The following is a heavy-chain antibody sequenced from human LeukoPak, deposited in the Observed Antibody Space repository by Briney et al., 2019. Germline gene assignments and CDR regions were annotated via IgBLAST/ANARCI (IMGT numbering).Heavy chain of an antibody. D-gene: IGHD3-10*01. CDR3: ARANGSGGAFDI. CDR1: GFTFSSYD. J-gene: IGHJ3*02. CDR2: IGTAGDT. V-gene: IGHV3-13*01. Sequence: GGSLRLSCAASGFTFSSYDMHWVRQATGKGLEWVSAIGTAGDTYYPGSVKGRFTICRENAKSSLYLQMNSLRAGDTVVYYCARANGSGGAFDIWGQGTMVTVSS.